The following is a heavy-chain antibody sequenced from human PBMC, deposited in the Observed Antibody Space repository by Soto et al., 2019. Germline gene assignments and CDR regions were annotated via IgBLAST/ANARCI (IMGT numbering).Heavy chain of an antibody. CDR3: AKDRRGGSGYEEFDY. J-gene: IGHJ4*02. CDR2: ISGSGGST. D-gene: IGHD5-12*01. V-gene: IGHV3-23*01. CDR1: GFTFSSYA. Sequence: GGSLRLSCAASGFTFSSYAMSWVRQAPGKGLEWVSAISGSGGSTYYADSVKGRFTISRDNSKNTLYLQMNSLRAEDTAVYYCAKDRRGGSGYEEFDYWGQGTLVTVSS.